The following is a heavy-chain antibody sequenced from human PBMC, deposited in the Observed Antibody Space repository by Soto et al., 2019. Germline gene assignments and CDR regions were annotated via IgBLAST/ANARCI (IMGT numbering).Heavy chain of an antibody. CDR2: INHSGST. D-gene: IGHD6-13*01. CDR3: ARGTAAAGTDWFDP. Sequence: PSETLSLTCAVYGGSFSGYYWSWIRQPPGKVLEWIGEINHSGSTNYNPSLKSRVTISVDTSKNQFSLKLSSVTAADTAVYYCARGTAAAGTDWFDPWGQGTLVTVSS. CDR1: GGSFSGYY. V-gene: IGHV4-34*01. J-gene: IGHJ5*02.